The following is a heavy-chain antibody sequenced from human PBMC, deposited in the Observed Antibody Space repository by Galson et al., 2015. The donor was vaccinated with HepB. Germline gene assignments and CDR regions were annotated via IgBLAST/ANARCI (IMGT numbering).Heavy chain of an antibody. CDR3: ARGRGQEWEPFDY. Sequence: SVKVSCKASGYTFTGYYVHWVRQAPGKGLEWMGRINPNSGGTNYAQRFQGRVTMTRDTSINTAYMELISLRSDDTALYFCARGRGQEWEPFDYWGQGALVPVSS. V-gene: IGHV1-2*06. J-gene: IGHJ4*02. CDR1: GYTFTGYY. CDR2: INPNSGGT. D-gene: IGHD1-26*01.